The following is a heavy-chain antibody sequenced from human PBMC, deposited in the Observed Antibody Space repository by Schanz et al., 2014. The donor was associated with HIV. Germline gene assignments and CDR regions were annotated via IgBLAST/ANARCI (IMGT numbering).Heavy chain of an antibody. D-gene: IGHD2-8*01. J-gene: IGHJ5*02. CDR3: ARDLVLKGFDP. Sequence: QVQLVESGGGVVQPGRSLRLSCAASGFTFSNYAMHWVRQAPGKGLEWVAGISYDGSTKYYADSVKGRFTVSRDNSKNTLYLQMNSLRAEDTAVYYCARDLVLKGFDPWGQGTLVTVSS. CDR2: ISYDGSTK. V-gene: IGHV3-30-3*01. CDR1: GFTFSNYA.